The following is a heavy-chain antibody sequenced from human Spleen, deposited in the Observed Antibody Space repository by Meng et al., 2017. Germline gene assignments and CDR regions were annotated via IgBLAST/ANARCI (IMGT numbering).Heavy chain of an antibody. D-gene: IGHD6-19*01. CDR3: ASYNSGWPQFDS. J-gene: IGHJ4*02. CDR1: GGSISSTKW. Sequence: QVLLHESGPGLVKHSGTLSLTCAVSGGSISSTKWWNWVRQTPGKGLEWIGEIYHSGSTNYNPSLKSRVTMSVDGSKNQFSLKLTSVTAADTAVYYCASYNSGWPQFDSWGQGTLVTVSS. V-gene: IGHV4-4*02. CDR2: IYHSGST.